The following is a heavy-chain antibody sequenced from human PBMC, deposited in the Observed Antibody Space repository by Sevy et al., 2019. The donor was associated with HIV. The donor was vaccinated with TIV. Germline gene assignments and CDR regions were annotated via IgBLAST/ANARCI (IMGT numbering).Heavy chain of an antibody. CDR3: ARVGQVVTLCSFDH. CDR1: GFTFSSYS. Sequence: GGSLRLSCAASGFTFSSYSMNWVRQAPGKGLEWVSYISSTSSTIYYADSVKGRFTISRDNAKNSLYLQMNSLRAEDTAVYYCARVGQVVTLCSFDHWGQGTLVTVSS. D-gene: IGHD2-21*02. CDR2: ISSTSSTI. J-gene: IGHJ4*02. V-gene: IGHV3-48*01.